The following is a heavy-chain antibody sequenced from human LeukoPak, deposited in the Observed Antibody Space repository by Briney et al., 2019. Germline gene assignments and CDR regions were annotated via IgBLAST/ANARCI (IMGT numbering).Heavy chain of an antibody. CDR2: IYHSGST. CDR1: GGSISSSNW. V-gene: IGHV4-4*02. D-gene: IGHD2-15*01. J-gene: IGHJ3*02. Sequence: SETLSLTCAVSGGSISSSNWWSWVRQPPGKGLEWIGEIYHSGSTNYNPSLKSRVTISVDKSKNQFSLKLSSVTAADTAVYYCAREGGYCSGGSCPRHAFDIWGQGTMVTVSS. CDR3: AREGGYCSGGSCPRHAFDI.